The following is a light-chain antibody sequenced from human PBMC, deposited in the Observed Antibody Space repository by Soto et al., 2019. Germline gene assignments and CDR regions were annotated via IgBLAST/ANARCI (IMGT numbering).Light chain of an antibody. CDR2: AAS. J-gene: IGKJ2*01. Sequence: EIVLTQSPGTLSLSPGERATLSCRASQSVSRTYLAWYQQKAGQAPRLLIYAASSRATGIPDRFSGSGSGTDFTLTISRLEPEDFAVYYCQQYGSSPYTFGQGTKLEIK. CDR3: QQYGSSPYT. CDR1: QSVSRTY. V-gene: IGKV3-20*01.